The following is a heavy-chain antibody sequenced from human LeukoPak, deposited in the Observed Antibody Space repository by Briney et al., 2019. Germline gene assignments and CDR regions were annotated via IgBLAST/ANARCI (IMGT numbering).Heavy chain of an antibody. CDR2: ISGSGGST. CDR3: AKDRPYYDILTGYLDY. Sequence: GGSLRLSCVASGFTFSSYAMSWVRQAPGKGLEWVSAISGSGGSTYYAASVKGRFTISRDNSKNTLYLQMNSLRAEDAAVYHCAKDRPYYDILTGYLDYWGQGTLVTVSS. V-gene: IGHV3-23*01. CDR1: GFTFSSYA. J-gene: IGHJ4*02. D-gene: IGHD3-9*01.